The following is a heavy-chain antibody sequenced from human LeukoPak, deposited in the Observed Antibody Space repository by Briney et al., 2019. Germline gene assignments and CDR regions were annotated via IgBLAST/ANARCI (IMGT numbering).Heavy chain of an antibody. J-gene: IGHJ4*02. Sequence: PGGSLRLSCAASGFTFSSYSMNWVRQAPGKGLEWVSSISSSSSYIYYADSVKGRFTISRDNAKNSLYLQMNSLRAEDTAVYYCAKILSSSSPGDYWGQGTLVTVSS. V-gene: IGHV3-21*04. CDR3: AKILSSSSPGDY. CDR1: GFTFSSYS. CDR2: ISSSSSYI. D-gene: IGHD6-13*01.